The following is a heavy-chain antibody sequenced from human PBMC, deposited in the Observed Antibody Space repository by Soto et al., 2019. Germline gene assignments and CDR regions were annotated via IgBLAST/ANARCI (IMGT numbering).Heavy chain of an antibody. V-gene: IGHV3-33*01. D-gene: IGHD5-12*01. CDR2: IWYDGSNK. Sequence: QVQLVESGGGVVQPGRSLRLSCAASGFTFSSYGMHWVRQAPGKGLEWVAVIWYDGSNKYYADSVKGRFTISRDNSKNTLYLQMNSLRAEDTAVYYCARGRWLQDYWGQGTLLTVSS. CDR1: GFTFSSYG. CDR3: ARGRWLQDY. J-gene: IGHJ4*02.